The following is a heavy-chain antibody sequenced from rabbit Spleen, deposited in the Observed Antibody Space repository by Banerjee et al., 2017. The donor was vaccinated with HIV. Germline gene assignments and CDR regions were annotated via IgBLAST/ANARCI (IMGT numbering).Heavy chain of an antibody. CDR3: ARDADSGGYNSWYFDL. V-gene: IGHV1S43*01. D-gene: IGHD1-1*01. CDR2: IYTNGGSS. Sequence: QEQLVESGGGLVQPGASLTLTCIASGVSFSGNSYMCWVRQAPGKGLEWIACIYTNGGSSYYASWVNGRFTISRNTNQNTATLQMTSLTAADTATYFCARDADSGGYNSWYFDLWGPGTLVTVS. CDR1: GVSFSGNSY. J-gene: IGHJ4*01.